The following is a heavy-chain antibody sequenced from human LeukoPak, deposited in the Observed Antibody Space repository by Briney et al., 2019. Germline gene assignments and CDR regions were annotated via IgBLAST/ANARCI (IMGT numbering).Heavy chain of an antibody. V-gene: IGHV4-34*01. D-gene: IGHD3-22*01. J-gene: IGHJ4*02. Sequence: SETLSLTCAVYGGSFSGYYWSWIRQPPGKWLEWIGEINHSGSTNYNPSLKSRVTISVDTSKNQFSLKLSSVTAADTAVYYCARWYYYDSSGLIWGQGTLVTVSS. CDR2: INHSGST. CDR3: ARWYYYDSSGLI. CDR1: GGSFSGYY.